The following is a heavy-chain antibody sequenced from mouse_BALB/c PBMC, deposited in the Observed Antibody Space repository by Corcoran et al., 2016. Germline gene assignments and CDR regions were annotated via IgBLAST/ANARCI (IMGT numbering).Heavy chain of an antibody. Sequence: EVLLQQSGPELVKPGASVKIPCKASGYTFTDYNMDWVKQSHGKSLEWIGDINPNNGGTIYNQKFKGKATLTVDKSSSTAYMELRSLTSEDTAGYYCARRGNYGLYYAMDYWGQGTSVTVSS. CDR2: INPNNGGT. CDR3: ARRGNYGLYYAMDY. CDR1: GYTFTDYN. D-gene: IGHD2-1*01. V-gene: IGHV1-18*01. J-gene: IGHJ4*01.